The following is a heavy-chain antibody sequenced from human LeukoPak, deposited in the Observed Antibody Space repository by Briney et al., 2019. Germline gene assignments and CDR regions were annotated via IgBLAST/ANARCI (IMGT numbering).Heavy chain of an antibody. CDR1: GFTFSDYY. CDR2: ISYDESKT. Sequence: GGSLRLSCAASGFTFSDYYMSWIRQAPGKGLEWVAVISYDESKTYYGDSVKGRFTISRDNSKNSLYLQMNSLRADDTAVYYCARDLAATGTVIDYWGQGILVTVSS. V-gene: IGHV3-30-3*01. CDR3: ARDLAATGTVIDY. D-gene: IGHD6-13*01. J-gene: IGHJ4*02.